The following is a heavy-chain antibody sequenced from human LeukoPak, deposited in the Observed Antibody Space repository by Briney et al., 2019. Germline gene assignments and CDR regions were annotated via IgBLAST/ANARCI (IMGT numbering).Heavy chain of an antibody. D-gene: IGHD3-10*01. J-gene: IGHJ5*02. CDR1: GFSLSSYL. CDR3: ARGGASSKPLDA. CDR2: IKPDGSDT. V-gene: IGHV3-7*01. Sequence: GGSLRLSCEASGFSLSSYLMSWVRLAPGKGLEWVANIKPDGSDTRQVDSVKGRFTISRDNAKNSLYLQMSGLRGEDTAVYYCARGGASSKPLDAWGQGTLVTVSS.